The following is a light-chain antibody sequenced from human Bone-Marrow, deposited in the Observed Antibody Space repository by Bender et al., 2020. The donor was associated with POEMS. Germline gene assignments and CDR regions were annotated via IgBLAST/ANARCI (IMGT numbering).Light chain of an antibody. Sequence: QSVLTQPPSASGTPGQRVSMSCSGSSSNIGSNYLSWYQQLPQTAPKLLIYYDDLLTPGVSDRFSASKSGTSASLAISELQSEDEALYYCSAWDDSLSGWVFGGGTKLTVL. V-gene: IGLV1-47*02. CDR2: YDD. CDR1: SSNIGSNY. CDR3: SAWDDSLSGWV. J-gene: IGLJ3*02.